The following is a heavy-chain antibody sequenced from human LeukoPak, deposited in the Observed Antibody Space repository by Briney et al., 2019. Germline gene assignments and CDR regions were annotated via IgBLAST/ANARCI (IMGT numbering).Heavy chain of an antibody. CDR2: IRSNSDGGTI. J-gene: IGHJ5*02. CDR3: ATDFYDST. V-gene: IGHV3-15*07. CDR1: GFTFSNAW. D-gene: IGHD3-22*01. Sequence: GGSLRLSCATTGFTFSNAWMNWVRQAPGKGLEWVGRIRSNSDGGTIDYAAPVKGRFTLSRDDSKTTLYLQMNSLQTEDTAVYYCATDFYDSTWGQGTLVTVSS.